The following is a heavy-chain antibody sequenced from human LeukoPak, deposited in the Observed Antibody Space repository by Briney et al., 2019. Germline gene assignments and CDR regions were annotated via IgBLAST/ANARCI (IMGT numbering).Heavy chain of an antibody. V-gene: IGHV4-38-2*02. CDR1: GYSLSSGYY. CDR2: IYHSGST. Sequence: SETLSLTCTVSGYSLSSGYYWGWSRQPPGKGLEWIGSIYHSGSTYYNPSLKSPVTISVDTSKNQFSLKLSSVTAADTAVYYCARVLRYCSGGNCYSGGLGYMDVWGKGTTVTISS. J-gene: IGHJ6*03. D-gene: IGHD2-15*01. CDR3: ARVLRYCSGGNCYSGGLGYMDV.